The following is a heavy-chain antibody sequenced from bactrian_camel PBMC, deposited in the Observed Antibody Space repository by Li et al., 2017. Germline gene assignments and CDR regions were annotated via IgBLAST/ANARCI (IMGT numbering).Heavy chain of an antibody. J-gene: IGHJ4*01. CDR1: GYTYSTYC. D-gene: IGHD3*01. CDR2: IDSDGTT. Sequence: HVQLVESGGGSVQAGGSLRLSCAASGYTYSTYCMGWFRQAPGKVREGIAGIDSDGTTRYADSVKGRFTISRDNAKNTLYLQMNNLKTEDTAVYYCAKGGRLTSVSDLAAGITYRGQGTQVTVS. CDR3: AKGGRLTSVSDLAAGITY. V-gene: IGHV3S26*01.